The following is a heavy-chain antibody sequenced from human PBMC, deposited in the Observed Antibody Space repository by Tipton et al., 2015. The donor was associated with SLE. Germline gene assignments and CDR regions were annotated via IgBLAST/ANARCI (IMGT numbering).Heavy chain of an antibody. V-gene: IGHV4-59*11. Sequence: TLSLTCTVSGGSISSHYWSWIRQPPGKGLEWIGYIYYSGSTNYNPSLKSRVTTSVDTSKNQFSLKLSSVTAADTAVYYCARSPRGMATIGGSDVWGQGTTVTVSS. J-gene: IGHJ6*02. CDR3: ARSPRGMATIGGSDV. CDR1: GGSISSHY. CDR2: IYYSGST. D-gene: IGHD5-24*01.